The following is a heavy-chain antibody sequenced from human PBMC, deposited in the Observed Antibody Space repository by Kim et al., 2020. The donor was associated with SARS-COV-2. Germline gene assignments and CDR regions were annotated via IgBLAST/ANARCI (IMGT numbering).Heavy chain of an antibody. CDR1: GYSISSAYY. CDR3: AREGGSSGGFNWFDP. CDR2: IYHSGST. Sequence: SETLSLTCTVSGYSISSAYYWGWIRQPPGKGLEWIGTIYHSGSTYYNPSLKSRVTISVDTSKNYFSLKLSSVTAADTALYYCAREGGSSGGFNWFDPWGQGTLVTVSS. V-gene: IGHV4-38-2*02. D-gene: IGHD6-13*01. J-gene: IGHJ5*02.